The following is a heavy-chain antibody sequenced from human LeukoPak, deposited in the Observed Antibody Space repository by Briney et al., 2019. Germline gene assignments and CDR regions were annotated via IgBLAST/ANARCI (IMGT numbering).Heavy chain of an antibody. V-gene: IGHV1-24*01. CDR3: APTYGSARWYWFDP. CDR1: GYTPKELS. D-gene: IGHD3-10*01. J-gene: IGHJ5*02. CDR2: FDPEDGET. Sequence: ASVKVSCKVSGYTPKELSMHWVRQAPGKGLEWMGGFDPEDGETLYAQKFQGRVSMTEDTSTDTAYVELSSLKYEDTAGYYCAPTYGSARWYWFDPWGQGTLVTVSS.